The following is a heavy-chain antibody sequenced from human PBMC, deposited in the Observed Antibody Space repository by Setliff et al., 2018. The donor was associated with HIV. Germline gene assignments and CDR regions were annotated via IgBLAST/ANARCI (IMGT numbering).Heavy chain of an antibody. D-gene: IGHD1-7*01. Sequence: SETLSLTCTVSGAFSSISSYHWGWIRQSPGKGLEWIGQISFSGTTNYNSSLKSRVTLSVDTSKNQFSLNVTSVTAADTAVYYCARGKELVRSAFDIWGQGTMVTVSS. CDR3: ARGKELVRSAFDI. CDR2: ISFSGTT. CDR1: GAFSSISSYH. V-gene: IGHV4-61*05. J-gene: IGHJ3*02.